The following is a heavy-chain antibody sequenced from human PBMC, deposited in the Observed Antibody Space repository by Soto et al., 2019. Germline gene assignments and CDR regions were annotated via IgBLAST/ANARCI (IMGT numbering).Heavy chain of an antibody. V-gene: IGHV1-18*01. D-gene: IGHD6-19*01. J-gene: IGHJ6*03. CDR2: ISAYNGNT. Sequence: ASVTVSCKASGYTFTSYGISWVRQAPEQGLEWMGWISAYNGNTNYAQKLQGRVTMTTDTSTSTAYMELRSLRSDDTAVYYCARRGISVADDLYYYYYMDVWGKGTTVTVSS. CDR3: ARRGISVADDLYYYYYMDV. CDR1: GYTFTSYG.